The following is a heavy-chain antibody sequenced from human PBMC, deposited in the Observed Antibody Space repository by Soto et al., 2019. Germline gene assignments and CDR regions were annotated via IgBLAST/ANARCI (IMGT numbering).Heavy chain of an antibody. D-gene: IGHD6-19*01. CDR3: ARLGRSSFYYYGMDV. J-gene: IGHJ6*02. V-gene: IGHV4-39*01. CDR2: IYYSGST. CDR1: GCSISSSSYY. Sequence: PSETLSLTCTVSGCSISSSSYYWGWIRQPPGKGLEWIGSIYYSGSTYYNPSLKSRVTISVDTSKNQFSLKLSSVTAADTAVYYCARLGRSSFYYYGMDVWGQGTTVTVSS.